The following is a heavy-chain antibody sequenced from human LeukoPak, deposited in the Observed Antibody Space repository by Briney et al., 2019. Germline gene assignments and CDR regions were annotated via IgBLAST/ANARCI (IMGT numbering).Heavy chain of an antibody. CDR1: GGSISITDYY. J-gene: IGHJ6*03. Sequence: PSETLSLTCAVSGGSISITDYYWAWIRQPPGKGLEWIGSVYYSGVTYYNPSLKSRVTISVDTSKNQFSLRLNSVTAADTAVYYCARAGRKSRGVDLVRKKETGYYYYMDVWGKGTTVTVSS. CDR3: ARAGRKSRGVDLVRKKETGYYYYMDV. D-gene: IGHD3-10*02. CDR2: VYYSGVT. V-gene: IGHV4-39*07.